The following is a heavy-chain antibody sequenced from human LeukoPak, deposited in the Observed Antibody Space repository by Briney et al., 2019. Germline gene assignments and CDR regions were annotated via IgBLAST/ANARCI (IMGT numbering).Heavy chain of an antibody. CDR1: GGSIRTGGYY. Sequence: SETLSLTCTVSGGSIRTGGYYWSWICQPPGKGLEWIGNIYFSGDTSYNPSLKSRLTISLDTSKNQFSLTLTSVTAADPAFYYCARRNFYYYGSGTYPARFDYWGQGILATVSS. V-gene: IGHV4-30-4*01. J-gene: IGHJ4*02. CDR3: ARRNFYYYGSGTYPARFDY. D-gene: IGHD3-10*01. CDR2: IYFSGDT.